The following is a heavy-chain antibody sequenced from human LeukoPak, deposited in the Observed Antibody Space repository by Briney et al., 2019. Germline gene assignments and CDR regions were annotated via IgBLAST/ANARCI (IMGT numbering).Heavy chain of an antibody. CDR1: GFTFSSYA. Sequence: GGSLRLSCAASGFTFSSYAMSWVRQAPGKGLEWVSAISGSGGSTYYADSVKGRFTISRDNSKNTLYLQMNSLRAETPAFNNCAKVQSYNWDYGWNLYYWGQGTLVSVSS. CDR2: ISGSGGST. V-gene: IGHV3-23*01. CDR3: AKVQSYNWDYGWNLYY. D-gene: IGHD1-7*01. J-gene: IGHJ4*02.